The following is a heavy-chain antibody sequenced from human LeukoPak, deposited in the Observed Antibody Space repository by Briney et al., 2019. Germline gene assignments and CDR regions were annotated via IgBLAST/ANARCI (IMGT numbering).Heavy chain of an antibody. V-gene: IGHV1-24*01. CDR3: AGIVAGTNWFDP. CDR2: FDPEDGET. Sequence: ASVKVSCKVSGYTLTELSMHWVRQAPGKGLEWMGGFDPEDGETIYAQKFQSRVTMTEDTSTDTAYLELSSLRSEDTAVYYCAGIVAGTNWFDPWGQGTLVTVSS. D-gene: IGHD3-22*01. CDR1: GYTLTELS. J-gene: IGHJ5*02.